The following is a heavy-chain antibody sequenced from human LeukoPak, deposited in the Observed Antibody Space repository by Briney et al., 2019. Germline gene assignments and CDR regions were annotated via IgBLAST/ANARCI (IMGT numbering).Heavy chain of an antibody. D-gene: IGHD3-3*01. CDR2: IYPRNSDT. CDR3: ARVGSVTNFGVVSYYFDY. CDR1: GSSFSTYW. V-gene: IGHV5-51*01. Sequence: GESLQISCEGSGSSFSTYWIGWVRQVPGKGLEWMGIIYPRNSDTRYSPSFQGQVTISADKSINTAYLQWSSLKASNTAIYYCARVGSVTNFGVVSYYFDYWGQGTLVTVSS. J-gene: IGHJ4*02.